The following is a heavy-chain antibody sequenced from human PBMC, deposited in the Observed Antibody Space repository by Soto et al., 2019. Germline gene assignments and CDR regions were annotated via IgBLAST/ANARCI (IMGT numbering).Heavy chain of an antibody. CDR2: IYSAGST. D-gene: IGHD3-22*01. Sequence: GGSLRLSCAASGLTVSSSYMSWVRQAPGKGLQWVSVIYSAGSTYYANSVKGRFTISRDNAKNSLYLQMNSLRDEDTAVYYCARMGSSGYYPYYYYYGMDVWGQGTTVTVSS. CDR3: ARMGSSGYYPYYYYYGMDV. J-gene: IGHJ6*02. V-gene: IGHV3-53*01. CDR1: GLTVSSSY.